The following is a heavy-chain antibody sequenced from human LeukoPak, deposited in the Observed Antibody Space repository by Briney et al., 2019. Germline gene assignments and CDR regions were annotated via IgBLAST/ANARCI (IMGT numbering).Heavy chain of an antibody. Sequence: GGSLRLSCAASGFTFSDYYMSWIRQAPGKGLEWVSYISSSGSTIYYADSVKGRFTISRDNAKNSLYLQMNSLRAEDTAVYYCARAVPRRIRECVFFDYWGQGTLVTVSS. CDR1: GFTFSDYY. V-gene: IGHV3-11*04. CDR3: ARAVPRRIRECVFFDY. D-gene: IGHD3-10*01. CDR2: ISSSGSTI. J-gene: IGHJ4*02.